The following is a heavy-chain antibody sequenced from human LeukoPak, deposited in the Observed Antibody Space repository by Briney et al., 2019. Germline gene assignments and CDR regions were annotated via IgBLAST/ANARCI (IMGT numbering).Heavy chain of an antibody. V-gene: IGHV1-69*04. Sequence: CSVRRSCKPSLATFSSYAISWVRPAPGQGLGWMERIIPILGIANDTHKFQGRVTITADKSTSTAYMELSSLRAEDTAVYYCARAATQLRRSAFDIWGQGTMVTVSS. CDR2: IIPILGIA. CDR3: ARAATQLRRSAFDI. D-gene: IGHD1-7*01. J-gene: IGHJ3*02. CDR1: LATFSSYA.